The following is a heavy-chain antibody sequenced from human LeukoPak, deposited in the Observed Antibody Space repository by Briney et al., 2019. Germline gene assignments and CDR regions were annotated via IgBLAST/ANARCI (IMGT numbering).Heavy chain of an antibody. CDR3: ASRGGTNWSYGLFDY. D-gene: IGHD1-7*01. CDR1: GGSISSSSYY. CDR2: IYYSGST. Sequence: SETLSLTCTVSGGSISSSSYYWGWIRQPPGKGLEWIGSIYYSGSTYYNPSLKSRVTISVDTSKNQFSLKLSSVTAADTAVYYCASRGGTNWSYGLFDYWGQGTLVTVSS. V-gene: IGHV4-39*01. J-gene: IGHJ4*02.